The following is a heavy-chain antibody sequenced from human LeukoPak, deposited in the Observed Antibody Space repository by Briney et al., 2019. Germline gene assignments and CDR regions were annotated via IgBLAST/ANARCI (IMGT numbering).Heavy chain of an antibody. D-gene: IGHD3-3*01. CDR1: GYTFTSYD. V-gene: IGHV1-8*01. CDR3: ARVYYDFWSGYSNNWFDP. CDR2: MNPNSGNT. J-gene: IGHJ5*02. Sequence: VSVKVSCKASGYTFTSYDINWVRQATGQGLEWMGWMNPNSGNTGYAQKFQGRVTMSRNTSISTAYMELSSLRSEDTAVYYCARVYYDFWSGYSNNWFDPWGQGTLVTVSS.